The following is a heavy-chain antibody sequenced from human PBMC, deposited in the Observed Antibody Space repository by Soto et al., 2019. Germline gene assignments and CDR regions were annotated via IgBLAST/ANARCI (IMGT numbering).Heavy chain of an antibody. V-gene: IGHV1-69*01. CDR3: AGITGTTRRYYYYGMDV. D-gene: IGHD1-20*01. J-gene: IGHJ6*02. Sequence: QVQLVQSGAEVKKPGSSVKVSCKASGGTFSSYAISWVRQAPGQGLEWMGGIIPIFGTANYAQKFQGRVTITADESTSTAYMELSSLRSEDTAVYYCAGITGTTRRYYYYGMDVWGQGTTVTVSS. CDR2: IIPIFGTA. CDR1: GGTFSSYA.